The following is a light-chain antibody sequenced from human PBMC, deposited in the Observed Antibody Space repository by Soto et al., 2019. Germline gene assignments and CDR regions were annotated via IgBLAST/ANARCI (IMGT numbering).Light chain of an antibody. V-gene: IGLV1-51*01. CDR1: SSNIGNNY. CDR3: ASWDSRMSAV. J-gene: IGLJ2*01. CDR2: DND. Sequence: QSVLTQPPSVSAAPGQKVTISCSGSSSNIGNNYVSWYQQLPGTAPKLLIYDNDVRPSGIPDRFSASKSGTSATLDITGLPTGEADDYYSASWDSRMSAVFGGGTKVTVL.